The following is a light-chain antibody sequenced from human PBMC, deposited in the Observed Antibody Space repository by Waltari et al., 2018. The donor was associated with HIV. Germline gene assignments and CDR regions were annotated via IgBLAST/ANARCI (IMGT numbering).Light chain of an antibody. CDR1: QNIRNF. CDR2: TAS. J-gene: IGKJ2*01. Sequence: DIQMTQSPSSLSPSLGARVPIVCRASQNIRNFLNWYQQKPGKAPQLLIYTASTLQGGVPSRFDGSGSGTDFSLTISSLQPEDFATYFCQQSYSIPYTFGQRTTLEI. CDR3: QQSYSIPYT. V-gene: IGKV1-39*01.